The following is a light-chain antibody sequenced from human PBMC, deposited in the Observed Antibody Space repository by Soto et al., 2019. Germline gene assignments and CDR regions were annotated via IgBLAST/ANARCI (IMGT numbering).Light chain of an antibody. CDR1: SFNVGGNT. CDR2: SNN. V-gene: IGLV1-44*01. CDR3: ATWDDSLNGVV. Sequence: QSVLTQPPSASGTPGPRVTISCSGSSFNVGGNTVNWYQQVTGTAPKFLINSNNQRPSGVPDRFSGSKSGTSASLAISGLQCEDEADYYCATWDDSLNGVVFGGGTKVTVL. J-gene: IGLJ2*01.